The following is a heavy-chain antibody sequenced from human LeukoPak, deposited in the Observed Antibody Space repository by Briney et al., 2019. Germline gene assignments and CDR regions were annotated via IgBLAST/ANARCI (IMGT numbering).Heavy chain of an antibody. D-gene: IGHD3-10*01. J-gene: IGHJ5*02. CDR1: GCSISSYY. V-gene: IGHV4-38-2*02. CDR2: IYHSGST. CDR3: ARVVGGRFDP. Sequence: PSETLSLTCTVSGCSISSYYWSWIRQPPGKGLEWIGSIYHSGSTYYNPSLKSRVTISVDTSKNQFSLKLSSVTAADTAVYYCARVVGGRFDPWGQGTLVTVSS.